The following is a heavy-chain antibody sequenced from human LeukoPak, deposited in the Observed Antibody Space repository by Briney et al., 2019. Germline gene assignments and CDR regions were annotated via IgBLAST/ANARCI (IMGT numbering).Heavy chain of an antibody. V-gene: IGHV3-48*04. CDR2: ISSSSSTI. J-gene: IGHJ3*02. CDR1: GFTFSSYS. Sequence: GGSLRLSCAASGFTFSSYSMNWVRQAPGKGLEWVSYISSSSSTIYYADSVKGRFTISRDNDKNSLYLHMNSLRAEDTAVYYCARDVAAAAGTDAFDIWGQGTMVTVSS. CDR3: ARDVAAAAGTDAFDI. D-gene: IGHD6-13*01.